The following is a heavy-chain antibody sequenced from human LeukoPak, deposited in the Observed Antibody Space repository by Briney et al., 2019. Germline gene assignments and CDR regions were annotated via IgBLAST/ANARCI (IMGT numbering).Heavy chain of an antibody. CDR3: AKERASMGADAFAI. V-gene: IGHV3-30*18. CDR1: GFTFTNYG. J-gene: IGHJ3*02. D-gene: IGHD1-26*01. Sequence: PGGSLRLSCAASGFTFTNYGMHWVRQAPGKGLEWVAIISFDGRIEYYIDSVKGRFTTSRDKSKNTLYLQMNSLRPEDTAVYYCAKERASMGADAFAIWGQGTLVTVSS. CDR2: ISFDGRIE.